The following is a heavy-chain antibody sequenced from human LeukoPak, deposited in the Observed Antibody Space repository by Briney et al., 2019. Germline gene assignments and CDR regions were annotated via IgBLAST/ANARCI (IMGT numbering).Heavy chain of an antibody. CDR2: ISSSGSTI. D-gene: IGHD2-8*02. CDR1: GFTFSDYY. J-gene: IGHJ4*02. CDR3: ARSSDDWSWSYDY. V-gene: IGHV3-11*01. Sequence: PGGSLRLSCAASGFTFSDYYMSWIRQAPGKGLEWVSYISSSGSTIYYADSVKGRFTISRDNAKNSLYLQMNSLRAEDTAVYYCARSSDDWSWSYDYWGQGTLVTVSS.